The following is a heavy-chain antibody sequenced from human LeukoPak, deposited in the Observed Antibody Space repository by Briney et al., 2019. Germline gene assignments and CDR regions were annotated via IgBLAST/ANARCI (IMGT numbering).Heavy chain of an antibody. CDR1: GGSISSGSYY. V-gene: IGHV4-61*02. CDR3: ARVKTTRGGFDP. J-gene: IGHJ5*02. Sequence: SETLSLTCTVSGGSISSGSYYWSWIRQPAGKGLEWIGRIYTSGSTNYNPSLKSRVTISVDTSKKQFSLKLSSVTAADTAVYYCARVKTTRGGFDPWGQGTLVTASS. CDR2: IYTSGST. D-gene: IGHD4-17*01.